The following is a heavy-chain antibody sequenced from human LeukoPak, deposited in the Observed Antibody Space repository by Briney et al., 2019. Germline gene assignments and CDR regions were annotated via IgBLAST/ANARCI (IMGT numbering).Heavy chain of an antibody. V-gene: IGHV3-7*01. Sequence: GGSLRLSCAASGFTFSSYWMSWVRQAPGKGLEWVANIKQDGGEKYYADSVKGRFTISRDNSKNTLYLQMNSLRAEDTAVYYCAKTRIAARHPTVDGFDYWGQGTLVTVSS. CDR2: IKQDGGEK. J-gene: IGHJ4*02. CDR3: AKTRIAARHPTVDGFDY. CDR1: GFTFSSYW. D-gene: IGHD6-6*01.